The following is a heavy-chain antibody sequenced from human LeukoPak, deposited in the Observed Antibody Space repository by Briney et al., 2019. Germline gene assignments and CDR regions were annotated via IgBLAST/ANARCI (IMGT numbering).Heavy chain of an antibody. J-gene: IGHJ4*02. D-gene: IGHD1-26*01. CDR3: ARVLDSPNGSHLDY. CDR1: GLSVSAYY. V-gene: IGHV4-59*02. Sequence: SETLSLTCSVSGLSVSAYYWTWIRQPPGKGLEFLGYIFYNGHTNYNPSLKGRVTLSIDTSENRFSLNLRSATPADTARYYCARVLDSPNGSHLDYWGQGALVAVSS. CDR2: IFYNGHT.